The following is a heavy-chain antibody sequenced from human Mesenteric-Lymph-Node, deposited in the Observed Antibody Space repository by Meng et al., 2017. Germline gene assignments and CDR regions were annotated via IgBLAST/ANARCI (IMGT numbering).Heavy chain of an antibody. D-gene: IGHD2-2*01. CDR2: ISWNSGSI. CDR3: AKDVVPAAMGGFDY. CDR1: GFTFDDYA. V-gene: IGHV3-9*01. J-gene: IGHJ4*02. Sequence: SLKISCAASGFTFDDYAMHWVRQAPGKGLEWVSGISWNSGSIGYADSVKGRFTISRDNAKNSLYLQMNSLRAEDTALYYCAKDVVPAAMGGFDYWGQGTLVTVSS.